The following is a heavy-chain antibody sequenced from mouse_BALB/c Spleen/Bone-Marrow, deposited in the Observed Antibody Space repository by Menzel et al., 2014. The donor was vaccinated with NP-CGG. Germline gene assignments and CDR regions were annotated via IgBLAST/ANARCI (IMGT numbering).Heavy chain of an antibody. J-gene: IGHJ3*01. D-gene: IGHD2-1*01. Sequence: EVQLQQSGAELVKPGASVKLSCTASGFNIKDTYMHWVKQRPEQGLEWIGRIDPANGNTKYDPKFQGKATITADTSSNTAYLQLCSLTSEDTAVYYCARNGNYGAWFAYWGQGTLVTVSA. CDR3: ARNGNYGAWFAY. CDR2: IDPANGNT. V-gene: IGHV14-3*02. CDR1: GFNIKDTY.